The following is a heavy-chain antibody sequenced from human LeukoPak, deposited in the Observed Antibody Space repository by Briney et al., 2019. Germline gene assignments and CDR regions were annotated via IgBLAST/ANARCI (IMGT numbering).Heavy chain of an antibody. Sequence: GGSLRLSCAAFGFTFSSYDMHWVRQATGKGLEWVSGIGTAGDTYYPGSVKGRFTISRENARNSLYLQMNSLRAGDTAVYYCARATSGWDFDYWGQGTLVTVSS. CDR3: ARATSGWDFDY. V-gene: IGHV3-13*01. J-gene: IGHJ4*02. D-gene: IGHD6-19*01. CDR1: GFTFSSYD. CDR2: IGTAGDT.